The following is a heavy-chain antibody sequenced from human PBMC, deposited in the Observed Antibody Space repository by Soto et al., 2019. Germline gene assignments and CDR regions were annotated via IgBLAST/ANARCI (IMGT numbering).Heavy chain of an antibody. CDR3: ARHVPEAWVVVIAPELEAFDI. CDR1: GGSISSYY. V-gene: IGHV4-59*08. CDR2: IYYSGST. D-gene: IGHD2-21*01. Sequence: QVQLQESGPGLVKPSETLSLTCTVSGGSISSYYWSWIRQPPGKGLEWIGYIYYSGSTNYNPSLKSRVTISVDTSKNQFSLKLSSVTAADTAVYYCARHVPEAWVVVIAPELEAFDICGQGTMVTVSS. J-gene: IGHJ3*02.